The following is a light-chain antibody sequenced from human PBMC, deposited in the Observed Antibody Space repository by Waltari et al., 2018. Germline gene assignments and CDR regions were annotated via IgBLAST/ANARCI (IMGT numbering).Light chain of an antibody. Sequence: DIVMTQSPDSLAVSLGERAPINCKSSQGLLYSSNNKNYLVWYQQKPGQPPKVVVSWASTRDSGVPDRFSGSGSGTDFTLTISSLQAEDVAVYYCQQFFATPLTFGGGTKVEIK. CDR1: QGLLYSSNNKNY. CDR3: QQFFATPLT. CDR2: WAS. J-gene: IGKJ4*01. V-gene: IGKV4-1*01.